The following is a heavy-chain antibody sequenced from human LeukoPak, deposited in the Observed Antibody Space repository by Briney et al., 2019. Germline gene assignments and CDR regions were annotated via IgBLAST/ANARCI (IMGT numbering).Heavy chain of an antibody. V-gene: IGHV3-30*02. Sequence: AGGSLRLSCAAAGFTFSSYGMHWVRQAPGKGLEWVALMRYDGSNKYYADSVKGRFTISRDNSKNTLYLQMNSLRAEDTALYYCAKGARPLLLPDAFDIRGQGTMVTVSS. CDR2: MRYDGSNK. D-gene: IGHD3-22*01. CDR3: AKGARPLLLPDAFDI. CDR1: GFTFSSYG. J-gene: IGHJ3*02.